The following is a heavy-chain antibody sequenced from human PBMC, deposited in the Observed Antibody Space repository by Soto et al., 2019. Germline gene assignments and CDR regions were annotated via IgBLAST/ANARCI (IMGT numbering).Heavy chain of an antibody. V-gene: IGHV1-2*02. D-gene: IGHD1-1*01. J-gene: IGHJ4*02. CDR1: GYTFSNYG. CDR3: ARDSGTHYPGYVY. Sequence: GASVKVSCKTSGYTFSNYGITWVRQAPGQGLEWMGWINPNSGGTNYAQKFQGRVTMTRDTSISTAYMELSRLRSDDTAVYYCARDSGTHYPGYVYWGQGTLVTVSS. CDR2: INPNSGGT.